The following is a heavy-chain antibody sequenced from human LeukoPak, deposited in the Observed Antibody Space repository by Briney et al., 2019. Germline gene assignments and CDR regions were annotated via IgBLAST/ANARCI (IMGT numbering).Heavy chain of an antibody. CDR2: ISSDESNK. V-gene: IGHV3-30*04. CDR3: AKTLGSETYWPPDY. J-gene: IGHJ4*02. D-gene: IGHD3-10*01. Sequence: PGGSLRLSCEASGFTFGSYPMHWVRQTPGKGLEWVAVISSDESNKYYADSMKGRFTISRDNSKNTLYLQMNSLRAEDTAVYFCAKTLGSETYWPPDYWGQGTLVTVSS. CDR1: GFTFGSYP.